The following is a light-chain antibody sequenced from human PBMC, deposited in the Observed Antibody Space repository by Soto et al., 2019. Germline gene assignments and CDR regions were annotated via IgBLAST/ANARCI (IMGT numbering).Light chain of an antibody. J-gene: IGKJ5*01. CDR2: DAS. CDR1: QGVGY. CDR3: QQRSNWTVT. V-gene: IGKV3D-11*01. Sequence: EIVLTQSPGTLSLSPGERATLSCRASQGVGYLAWYQQKPGQAPRLLIYDASNRATGIPARFSGSGSGTDFNLTISRLETEDFAVYECQQRSNWTVTFGQGTRLEIK.